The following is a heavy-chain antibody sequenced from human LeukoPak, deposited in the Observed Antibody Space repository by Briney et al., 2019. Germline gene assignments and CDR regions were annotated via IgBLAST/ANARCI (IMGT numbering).Heavy chain of an antibody. CDR1: GVSFGNYA. V-gene: IGHV3-23*01. Sequence: PGGSLRLSCVASGVSFGNYAMSWVRQAPGKGLQWGSQISGTGGATCYAGFARDRFTISRDNSKKTLYLQMSGLRVEDTAMYYCVKDPRDTYGTNWFVSWGQGTLLIVSS. D-gene: IGHD2-21*01. CDR2: ISGTGGAT. CDR3: VKDPRDTYGTNWFVS. J-gene: IGHJ5*01.